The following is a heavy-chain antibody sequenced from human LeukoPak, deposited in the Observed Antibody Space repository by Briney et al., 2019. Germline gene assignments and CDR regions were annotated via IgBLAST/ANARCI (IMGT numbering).Heavy chain of an antibody. Sequence: GGSLRLSCAASGFTFSSYTMNWVRQAPGKGLEWVANIKQDGSEKYYVDSVKGRFTISRDNAKNSLYLQMNSLRAEDTAVYYCARDLGDSSGYYFRPGDYWGQGTLVTVSS. J-gene: IGHJ4*02. V-gene: IGHV3-7*01. CDR1: GFTFSSYT. CDR2: IKQDGSEK. D-gene: IGHD3-22*01. CDR3: ARDLGDSSGYYFRPGDY.